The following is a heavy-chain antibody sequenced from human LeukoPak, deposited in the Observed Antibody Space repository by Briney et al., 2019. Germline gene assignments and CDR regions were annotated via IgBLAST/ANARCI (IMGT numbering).Heavy chain of an antibody. CDR1: GGSFSGYY. Sequence: NTSETLSLTCAVYGGSFSGYYWSWIRQPPGKGLEWNGEINHSGSTNYNPSLKSRVTISVDTSKNQFSLRLSSVTAADTAVYYCARGRVLYGSGSYSDKPYYYYYMDVWGKGTTVTVSS. J-gene: IGHJ6*03. V-gene: IGHV4-34*01. D-gene: IGHD3-10*01. CDR2: INHSGST. CDR3: ARGRVLYGSGSYSDKPYYYYYMDV.